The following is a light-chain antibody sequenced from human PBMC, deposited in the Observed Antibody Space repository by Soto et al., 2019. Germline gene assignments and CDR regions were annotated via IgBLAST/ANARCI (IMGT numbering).Light chain of an antibody. Sequence: EVVWTQSPATLALSPGERATLSCRANQIVSANYLAWYEQRSGQAPRLLISGTSSRATGIPDRLSGSGSGTDLTLNISRLEPEDFAVWEFHQYCSSPFTFGPGTKVDI. V-gene: IGKV3-20*01. CDR2: GTS. J-gene: IGKJ3*01. CDR1: QIVSANY. CDR3: HQYCSSPFT.